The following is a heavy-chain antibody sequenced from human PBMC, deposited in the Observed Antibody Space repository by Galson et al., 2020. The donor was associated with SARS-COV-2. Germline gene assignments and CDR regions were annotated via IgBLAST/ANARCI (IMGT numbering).Heavy chain of an antibody. J-gene: IGHJ6*02. D-gene: IGHD6-19*01. Sequence: ASVKVSCKASGYSFTGYYLYWVRQAPGQGLEYMGWINPSTGGASYGQKFQDRITLASDMSVSTAYMKLSRLRFDDTAVYYCAIGLSGGWPYYPFYGMDVWGQGTTVTVS. CDR3: AIGLSGGWPYYPFYGMDV. V-gene: IGHV1-2*02. CDR2: INPSTGGA. CDR1: GYSFTGYY.